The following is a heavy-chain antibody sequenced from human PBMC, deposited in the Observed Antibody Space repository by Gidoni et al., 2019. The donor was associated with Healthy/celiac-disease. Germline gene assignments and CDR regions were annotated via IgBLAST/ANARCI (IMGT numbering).Heavy chain of an antibody. J-gene: IGHJ4*02. D-gene: IGHD1-26*01. Sequence: QVTLRESGPALVKPTQTLTLTCTFSGFSLSTSGMCVSWIRQPPGKTLEWLARIDWDDDKYYSTSQKTRLTISKDTSKNQVVLTMTNMDPVDTATYYCARLSRGRFIDYWGQGTLVTVSS. V-gene: IGHV2-70*15. CDR2: IDWDDDK. CDR3: ARLSRGRFIDY. CDR1: GFSLSTSGMC.